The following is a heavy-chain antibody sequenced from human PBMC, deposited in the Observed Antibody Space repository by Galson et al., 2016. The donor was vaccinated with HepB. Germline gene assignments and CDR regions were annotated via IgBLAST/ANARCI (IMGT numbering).Heavy chain of an antibody. CDR2: TYYRSKWYN. Sequence: CAISGDSVSSDTAAWNWIRQSPSRGLEWLGRTYYRSKWYNDYAVSVKSRITINPDTTKNQFSLQLSSVTPEDTAVYYCARELGHCTGNSCYSGGMDVWGQGTTVTVSS. D-gene: IGHD2-15*01. J-gene: IGHJ6*02. V-gene: IGHV6-1*01. CDR3: ARELGHCTGNSCYSGGMDV. CDR1: GDSVSSDTAA.